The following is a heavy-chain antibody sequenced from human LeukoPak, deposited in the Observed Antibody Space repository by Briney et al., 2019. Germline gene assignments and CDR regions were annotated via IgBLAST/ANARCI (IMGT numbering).Heavy chain of an antibody. CDR1: GFTFSSYG. J-gene: IGHJ4*02. D-gene: IGHD3-22*01. Sequence: GGSLRLSCAASGFTFSSYGMHWVRQAPGKGLEWVAVIWYDGSNKYYADSVKGRFTISRDNAKNSLYLQMNSLRAEDTAVYYCARDTGYDSSGYPYYFDNWGQGTPVTVSS. CDR2: IWYDGSNK. V-gene: IGHV3-33*01. CDR3: ARDTGYDSSGYPYYFDN.